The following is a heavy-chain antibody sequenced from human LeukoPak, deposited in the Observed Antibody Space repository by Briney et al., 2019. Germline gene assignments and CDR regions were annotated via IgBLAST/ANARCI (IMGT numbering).Heavy chain of an antibody. D-gene: IGHD6-13*01. CDR1: GFTFSSYA. CDR2: ISGSGGST. J-gene: IGHJ4*02. V-gene: IGHV3-23*01. CDR3: AKDREAAAGLFDY. Sequence: GGSLRLSCAASGFTFSSYAMSWVRQAPGKGLEWVSAISGSGGSTYYADSLRGRFTISRDNSKNTLYLQMNSLRAEDTAVYYCAKDREAAAGLFDYWGQGTLVTVSS.